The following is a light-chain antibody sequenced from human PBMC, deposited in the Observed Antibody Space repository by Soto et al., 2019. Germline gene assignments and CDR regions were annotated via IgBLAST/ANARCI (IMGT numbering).Light chain of an antibody. V-gene: IGLV1-51*01. CDR2: DNN. Sequence: QSVLTQPPSVSAAPGQKGTISCSGSSSNIGSNYVSWYQQLPGTAPKLLICDNNKRPSGIPDRFSGSKSGTSATLGITGLQTGDEADYYCGTWDSSLSAGVFGGGTKVTVL. J-gene: IGLJ3*02. CDR1: SSNIGSNY. CDR3: GTWDSSLSAGV.